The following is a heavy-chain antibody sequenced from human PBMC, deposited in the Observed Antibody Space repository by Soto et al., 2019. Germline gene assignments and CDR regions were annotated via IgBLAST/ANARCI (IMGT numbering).Heavy chain of an antibody. Sequence: PGGSLRLSCAASGLPFGDNWMHWVRQAPGKGLVRVSRISNDGSDTTYADSVRGRFTVSRDNAKNTLYLQVNSLRAEDTAVYYCARDSYSSATHWGHGTLVTVSS. J-gene: IGHJ4*01. CDR3: ARDSYSSATH. V-gene: IGHV3-74*01. CDR1: GLPFGDNW. D-gene: IGHD4-4*01. CDR2: ISNDGSDT.